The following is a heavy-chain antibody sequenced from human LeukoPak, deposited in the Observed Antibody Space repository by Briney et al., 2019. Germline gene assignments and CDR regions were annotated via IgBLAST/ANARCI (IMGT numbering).Heavy chain of an antibody. V-gene: IGHV4-34*01. D-gene: IGHD3-10*01. CDR2: INHSGST. J-gene: IGHJ4*02. CDR1: GGSFSGYY. CDR3: ARGYRVYYGSGSYIH. Sequence: KPSETLSLTCAVYGGSFSGYYWSWIRQPPGKGLEWIGEINHSGSTNYNPSLKSRVTISVDTSKNQFSLKLSSVTAADTAVYYCARGYRVYYGSGSYIHWGQGTLVTVSS.